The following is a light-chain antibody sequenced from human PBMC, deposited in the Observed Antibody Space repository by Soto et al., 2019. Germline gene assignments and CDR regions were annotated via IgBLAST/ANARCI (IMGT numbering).Light chain of an antibody. V-gene: IGKV3-11*02. CDR1: QNIDTY. Sequence: EIVLTQSPATLSLSPGERVTLSCRASQNIDTYLAWYQQKPGQAPSLLIYDASSRATGLPARFSGSGSGRDFTLTITSLEPEDSAVYCCQQRRNWPLTFGGGTKVDNK. CDR2: DAS. J-gene: IGKJ4*01. CDR3: QQRRNWPLT.